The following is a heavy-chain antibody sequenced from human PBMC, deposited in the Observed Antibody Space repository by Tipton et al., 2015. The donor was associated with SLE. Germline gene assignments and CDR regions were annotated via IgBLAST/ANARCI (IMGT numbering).Heavy chain of an antibody. J-gene: IGHJ4*02. V-gene: IGHV4-38-2*01. CDR2: IYHSGST. D-gene: IGHD3-22*01. Sequence: TLSLTCAVSGYSISSGYYWGWIRQPPGKGLEWIGSIYHSGSTYYNPSLKSRVTISVDTSKNQFSLKLSSVTAADTAVYYCARYSDYYDSSADYRAFFDYWGQGTLVTVSS. CDR1: GYSISSGYY. CDR3: ARYSDYYDSSADYRAFFDY.